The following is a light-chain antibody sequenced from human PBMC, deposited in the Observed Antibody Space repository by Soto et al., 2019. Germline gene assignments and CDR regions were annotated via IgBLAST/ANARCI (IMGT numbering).Light chain of an antibody. CDR3: QQYADLPVT. J-gene: IGKJ3*01. Sequence: EIVLTQSPGTLSLSPGERATLSCRASQSVSSSYLAWYQQKPGQAPRLLIYGASSRATGIPDRFSGSGSGTDFTLTISSLHPEDIATYYCQQYADLPVTFGPGTKVDF. CDR1: QSVSSSY. V-gene: IGKV3-20*01. CDR2: GAS.